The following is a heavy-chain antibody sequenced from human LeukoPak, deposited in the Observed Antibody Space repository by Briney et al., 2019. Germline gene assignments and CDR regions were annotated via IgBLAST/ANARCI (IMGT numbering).Heavy chain of an antibody. Sequence: ASVKVSCKASGYTFTSYDINWVRQATGQGLEWMGWMNPNSGNTGYAQKLQGRVTMTTDTSTSTAYMELRSLRSDDTAVYYCAREFYDSSGYYPGAFDIWGQGTMVTVSS. D-gene: IGHD3-22*01. CDR1: GYTFTSYD. J-gene: IGHJ3*02. V-gene: IGHV1-8*02. CDR3: AREFYDSSGYYPGAFDI. CDR2: MNPNSGNT.